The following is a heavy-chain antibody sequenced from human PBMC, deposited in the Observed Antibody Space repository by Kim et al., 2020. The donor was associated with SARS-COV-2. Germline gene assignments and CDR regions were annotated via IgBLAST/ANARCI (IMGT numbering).Heavy chain of an antibody. J-gene: IGHJ4*02. Sequence: FTISRDNAKNSLYLQMNSLRAEDTAVYYCAREVGSWHGLTVGGVIAHFDYWGQGTLVTVSS. CDR3: AREVGSWHGLTVGGVIAHFDY. D-gene: IGHD3-16*02. V-gene: IGHV3-11*06.